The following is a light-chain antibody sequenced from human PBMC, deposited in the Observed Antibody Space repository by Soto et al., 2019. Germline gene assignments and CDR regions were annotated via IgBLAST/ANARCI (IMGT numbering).Light chain of an antibody. J-gene: IGKJ1*01. Sequence: DIQMTQSPSTLSASVGDRVTITCRASQSIYNWLAWYQQKPGKAPKLLIYKASTLKSGVPSRFSGSGSGTEFTLTISSLQPDDFATYYCQHYNSYSEAFGQRTKVDIK. CDR3: QHYNSYSEA. CDR2: KAS. CDR1: QSIYNW. V-gene: IGKV1-5*03.